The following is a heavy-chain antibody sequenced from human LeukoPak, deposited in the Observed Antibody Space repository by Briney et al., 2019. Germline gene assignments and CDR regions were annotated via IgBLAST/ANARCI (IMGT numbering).Heavy chain of an antibody. CDR2: ISSSGSTI. CDR1: RFTFRSYE. Sequence: GGSLRLSCAASRFTFRSYEMNWVRQAPGKGLEWVSYISSSGSTIYYADSVKGRFTISRDNAKNSLYLQMNSLRAEDTAVYYCASHGSGSYYNRAFDIWGQGTMVTVSS. CDR3: ASHGSGSYYNRAFDI. V-gene: IGHV3-48*03. D-gene: IGHD3-10*01. J-gene: IGHJ3*02.